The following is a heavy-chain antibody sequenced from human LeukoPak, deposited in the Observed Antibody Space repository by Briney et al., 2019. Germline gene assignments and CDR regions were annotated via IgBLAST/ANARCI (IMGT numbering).Heavy chain of an antibody. J-gene: IGHJ4*02. CDR1: GFTFSSYE. Sequence: PGGSLRLSCAASGFTFSSYEMNWVRQAPGKGLEWVSSISSSSSYIYYAASVKGRFTIPRDNAKNSLYLQMNSLRAEDTAVYYCARDEPDYYDSSGYYRIDYWGQGTLVTVSS. CDR2: ISSSSSYI. V-gene: IGHV3-21*01. D-gene: IGHD3-22*01. CDR3: ARDEPDYYDSSGYYRIDY.